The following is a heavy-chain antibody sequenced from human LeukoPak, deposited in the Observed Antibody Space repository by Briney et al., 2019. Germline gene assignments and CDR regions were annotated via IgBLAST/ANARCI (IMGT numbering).Heavy chain of an antibody. CDR2: ISYDGSNK. CDR3: AKTSGGNC. V-gene: IGHV3-30-3*02. J-gene: IGHJ4*02. D-gene: IGHD6-25*01. CDR1: GFTFSSYA. Sequence: GGSLRLSCAASGFTFSSYAMHWVRQAPGKGLEWVAVISYDGSNKYYADPVKGRFTISRDNSKNTLYLQMNSLRAEDTAVYYCAKTSGGNCWGQGTLVTVSS.